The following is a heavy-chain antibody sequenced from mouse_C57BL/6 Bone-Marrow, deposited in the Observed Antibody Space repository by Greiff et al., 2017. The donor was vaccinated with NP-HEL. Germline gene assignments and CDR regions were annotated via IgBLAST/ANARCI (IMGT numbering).Heavy chain of an antibody. Sequence: QVQLKESGPGLVQPSQSLSITCTVSGFSLTSYGVHWVRQSPGKGLEWLGVIWSGGSTDYNAAFISRLSISKDNSKSQVFFKMNSLQADDTAIYYCARLWLRRDYWGQGTTLTVSS. CDR3: ARLWLRRDY. CDR2: IWSGGST. CDR1: GFSLTSYG. V-gene: IGHV2-2*01. J-gene: IGHJ2*01. D-gene: IGHD2-2*01.